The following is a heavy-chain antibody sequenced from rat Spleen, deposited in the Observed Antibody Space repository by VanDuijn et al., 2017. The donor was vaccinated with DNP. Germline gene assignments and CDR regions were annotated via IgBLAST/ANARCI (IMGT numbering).Heavy chain of an antibody. CDR2: ISTSGGNI. CDR1: GFTFSDYY. V-gene: IGHV5-25*01. CDR3: ERLLGPMDA. J-gene: IGHJ4*01. Sequence: EVQLVESGGGLVQPGRSLKLSCAASGFTFSDYYMAWVRQAPTKGLEWVASISTSGGNIYYRDSVKGRFTVSRDNAKSTLYLQMDSLRSEDTATYYCERLLGPMDAWVQGTSVTVSS.